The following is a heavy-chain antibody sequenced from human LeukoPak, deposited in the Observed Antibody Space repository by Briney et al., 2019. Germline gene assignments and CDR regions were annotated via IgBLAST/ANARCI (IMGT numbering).Heavy chain of an antibody. J-gene: IGHJ4*02. CDR2: ISWNSGSI. CDR1: GFTFDDYA. D-gene: IGHD2-2*01. CDR3: ARRRGLGYCSSTSCYAGYFDY. V-gene: IGHV3-9*01. Sequence: PGGSLRLSCAASGFTFDDYAMHWVRQAPGKGLEWVSGISWNSGSIGYADSVKGRFTISRDNAKNSLYLQMNSLRAEDTALYYCARRRGLGYCSSTSCYAGYFDYWGRGTLVTVSS.